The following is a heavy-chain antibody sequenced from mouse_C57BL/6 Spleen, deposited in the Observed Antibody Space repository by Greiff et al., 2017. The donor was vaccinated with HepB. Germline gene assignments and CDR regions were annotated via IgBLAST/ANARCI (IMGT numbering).Heavy chain of an antibody. CDR3: ARGGYSYFDV. V-gene: IGHV1-59*01. CDR1: GYTFTSYW. Sequence: QVHVKQPGAELVRPGTSVKLSCKASGYTFTSYWMHWVKQRPGQGLEWIGVIDPSDSYTNYNQKFKGKATLTVDTSSSTAYMQLSSLTSEDSAVYYCARGGYSYFDVWGTGTTVTVSS. CDR2: IDPSDSYT. J-gene: IGHJ1*03.